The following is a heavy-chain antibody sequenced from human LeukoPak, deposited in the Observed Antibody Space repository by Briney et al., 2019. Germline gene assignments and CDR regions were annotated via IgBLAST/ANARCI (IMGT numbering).Heavy chain of an antibody. CDR3: ARGEDDAFDI. J-gene: IGHJ3*02. V-gene: IGHV4-34*01. Sequence: SETLSLTCAVYGGSFSGYYWSWIRQPPGKGLEWIGEINHSGSTNYNPSLKSRVTISVDTSKNQFSLKLSSVTAADTAVYYCARGEDDAFDIWGQGTMVTVSS. CDR2: INHSGST. CDR1: GGSFSGYY.